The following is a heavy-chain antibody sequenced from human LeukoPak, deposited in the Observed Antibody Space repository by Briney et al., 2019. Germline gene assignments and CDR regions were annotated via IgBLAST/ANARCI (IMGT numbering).Heavy chain of an antibody. CDR3: ARDVFDYYYMDV. CDR1: GGTFSSYA. V-gene: IGHV1-69*05. J-gene: IGHJ6*03. CDR2: IIPIFGTA. Sequence: ASVKVSCKASGGTFSSYAISWVRQAPGQGLEWMGRIIPIFGTANYAQKFQGRATITTDESTSTAYMELSSLRSEDTAVYYCARDVFDYYYMDVWGKGTTVTVSS. D-gene: IGHD2-21*01.